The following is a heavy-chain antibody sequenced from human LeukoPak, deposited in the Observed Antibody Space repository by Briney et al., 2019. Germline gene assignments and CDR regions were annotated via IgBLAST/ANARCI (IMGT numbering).Heavy chain of an antibody. J-gene: IGHJ4*02. CDR2: ISSSSSYI. D-gene: IGHD5-24*01. V-gene: IGHV3-21*01. Sequence: GSLRLSCAASGFTLSYHYMDWVRQAAGEGLGWVSSISSSSSYIYYADSVKGRFTISRDNAKNSLYLQMNSLRAEDTAVYYCARDGGDGYSRGYFDYWGQGTLVTVSS. CDR3: ARDGGDGYSRGYFDY. CDR1: GFTLSYHY.